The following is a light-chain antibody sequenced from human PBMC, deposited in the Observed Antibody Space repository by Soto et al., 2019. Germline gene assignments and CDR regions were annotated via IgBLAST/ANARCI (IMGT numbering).Light chain of an antibody. CDR3: SSYTSISTSVI. CDR1: GSDVGGYIY. CDR2: DVD. V-gene: IGLV2-14*01. J-gene: IGLJ2*01. Sequence: QAVVTQPASVSGSPGQSITISCTGTGSDVGGYIYVSWYQQHPGKAPKLVIYDVDNRPSGVSYRFSGSKSGNTASLTISGLQAEDEADYYCSSYTSISTSVIFGGGTQLTVL.